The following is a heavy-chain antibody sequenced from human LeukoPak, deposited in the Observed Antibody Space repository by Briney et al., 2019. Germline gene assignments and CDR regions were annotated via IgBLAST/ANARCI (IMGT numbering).Heavy chain of an antibody. CDR2: IKDDGTEK. J-gene: IGHJ4*02. CDR1: GFIFNRFW. Sequence: GGSLRLSCAASGFIFNRFWMSWVRQAPGKGLQWVAHIKDDGTEKYYLDSVKGRFTIARDDAWNSLYLQMNSLRDEDTAVNYCVRAGWELDYWGQGTPVIVSS. V-gene: IGHV3-7*01. D-gene: IGHD1-26*01. CDR3: VRAGWELDY.